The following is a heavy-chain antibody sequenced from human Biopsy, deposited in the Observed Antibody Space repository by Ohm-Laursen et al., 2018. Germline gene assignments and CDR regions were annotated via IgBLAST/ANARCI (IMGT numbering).Heavy chain of an antibody. D-gene: IGHD2-15*01. Sequence: SQTLSLTCTVSRASISDGGYFWSWVRQPPGKGLEWIGFISNSGNTNYNPSLKSRVTISVDTSKNQISLKLDSVTVADTAVFYCARRGSGGRSFDYWGQGSLVTVSS. V-gene: IGHV4-61*02. J-gene: IGHJ4*02. CDR3: ARRGSGGRSFDY. CDR1: RASISDGGYF. CDR2: ISNSGNT.